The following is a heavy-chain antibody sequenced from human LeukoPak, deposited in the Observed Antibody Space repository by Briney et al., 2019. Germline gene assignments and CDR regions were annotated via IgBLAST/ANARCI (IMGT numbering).Heavy chain of an antibody. CDR2: IIPIFGTA. Sequence: SVKVSCKASGGTFSSYAISWVRQAPGQGLEWMGRIIPIFGTANYAQKFQGRVTITTDESTSTAYMELSSLRSEDTAVYYCARAMVRGDTNGVLDVWGKGTTVTVSS. J-gene: IGHJ6*04. V-gene: IGHV1-69*05. D-gene: IGHD3-10*01. CDR3: ARAMVRGDTNGVLDV. CDR1: GGTFSSYA.